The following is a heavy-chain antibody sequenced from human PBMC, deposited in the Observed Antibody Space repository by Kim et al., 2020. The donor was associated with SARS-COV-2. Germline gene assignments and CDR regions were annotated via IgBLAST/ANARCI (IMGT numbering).Heavy chain of an antibody. CDR3: ARTPSPDSSTWYYDI. J-gene: IGHJ3*02. D-gene: IGHD6-13*01. V-gene: IGHV4-4*09. Sequence: NPSLKSRVTILVGTSKNQFSLKLSSVTAADTAVYYGARTPSPDSSTWYYDIWGQGTMVTVSS.